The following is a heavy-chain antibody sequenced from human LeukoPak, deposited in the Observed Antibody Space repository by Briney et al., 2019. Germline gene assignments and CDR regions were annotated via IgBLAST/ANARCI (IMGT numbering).Heavy chain of an antibody. J-gene: IGHJ4*02. V-gene: IGHV1-18*01. CDR3: ARDNFWAVRGVMGY. CDR1: GYTFTSYG. D-gene: IGHD3-10*01. Sequence: ASVKVSCKASGYTFTSYGISWVRQAPGQGLEWMGWISAYNGNTNYAQKLQGRVTMTTDTSTSTACMELRSLRSDDTAVYYCARDNFWAVRGVMGYWGQGTLVTVSS. CDR2: ISAYNGNT.